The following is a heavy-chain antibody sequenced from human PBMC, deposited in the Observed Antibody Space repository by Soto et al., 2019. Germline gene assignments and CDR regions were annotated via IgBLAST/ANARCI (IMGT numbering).Heavy chain of an antibody. CDR3: ARGVVVPAAPFDY. V-gene: IGHV3-33*01. D-gene: IGHD2-2*01. Sequence: ESGGGVVQPGRSLRLSCAASGFTFSSYGMHWVRQAPGKGLEWVAVIWYDGSNKYYADSVKGRFTISRDNSKNTLYLQMNSLRAEDAAVYYCARGVVVPAAPFDYWGQGTLVTVSS. J-gene: IGHJ4*02. CDR2: IWYDGSNK. CDR1: GFTFSSYG.